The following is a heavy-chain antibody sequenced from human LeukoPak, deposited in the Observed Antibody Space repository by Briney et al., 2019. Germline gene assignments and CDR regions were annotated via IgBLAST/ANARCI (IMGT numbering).Heavy chain of an antibody. CDR2: ISGSGSTT. D-gene: IGHD3-10*01. CDR1: GFTFSDHY. V-gene: IGHV3-11*01. Sequence: GGSLRLSCAASGFTFSDHYMDWVRQAPGKGLEWVSYISGSGSTTSYADSVKGRFTISRDNAKNSLYLQMNSLRAEDTAVYYCASVHYYALDYWGQGTLVTVSS. J-gene: IGHJ4*02. CDR3: ASVHYYALDY.